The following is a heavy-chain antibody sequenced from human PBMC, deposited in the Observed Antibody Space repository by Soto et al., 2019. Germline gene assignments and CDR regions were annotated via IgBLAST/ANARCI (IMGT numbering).Heavy chain of an antibody. J-gene: IGHJ5*01. CDR1: GDSVSNKSSA. CDR2: TYYTSRWYN. CDR3: ARDRSAGSTSWYDC. V-gene: IGHV6-1*01. D-gene: IGHD2-2*01. Sequence: SQTLSFTCAISGDSVSNKSSAWNWIRQSPSRGLEWLGRTYYTSRWYNEYAVSVMSRITINPDTSRNQFSLQLKSVTPEETAVYYCARDRSAGSTSWYDCWGRGPLVTVSS.